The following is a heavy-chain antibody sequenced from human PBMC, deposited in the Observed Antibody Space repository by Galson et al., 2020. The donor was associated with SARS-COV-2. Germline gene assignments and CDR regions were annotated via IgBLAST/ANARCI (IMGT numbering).Heavy chain of an antibody. CDR2: IYWDDDK. J-gene: IGHJ4*02. V-gene: IGHV2-5*02. CDR3: AHPPYSFTGDDWAYFDY. D-gene: IGHD5-12*01. CDR1: GFSLITDKVG. Sequence: SGPTLVKPTQTLTLACTFSGFSLITDKVGVGWIRQPPGKALEWLTVIYWDDDKWYSPSLKSRLTITKDTSKNQVVLTMTSMDPVDTARYYCAHPPYSFTGDDWAYFDYWGQGTLFTVSS.